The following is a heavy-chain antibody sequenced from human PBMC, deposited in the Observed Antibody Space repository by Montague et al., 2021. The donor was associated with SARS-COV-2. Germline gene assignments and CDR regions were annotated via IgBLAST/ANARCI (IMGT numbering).Heavy chain of an antibody. CDR3: ARVRGGFLEWLLYFDY. D-gene: IGHD3-3*01. CDR2: IYYSGST. Sequence: TLSLTCTVSGGSISCGGYYWSWIRQHPGKGLEWIGYIYYSGSTYYNPSLKSRVTISVDTSKNQFSLKLSSVTAADTAVYYCARVRGGFLEWLLYFDYWGQGTLATASS. J-gene: IGHJ4*02. V-gene: IGHV4-31*03. CDR1: GGSISCGGYY.